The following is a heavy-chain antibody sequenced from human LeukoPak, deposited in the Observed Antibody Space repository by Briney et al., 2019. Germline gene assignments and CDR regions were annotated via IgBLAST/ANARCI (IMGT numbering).Heavy chain of an antibody. CDR2: ISGSGGST. D-gene: IGHD5-18*01. CDR1: GFTFSSYA. CDR3: AKPSRRGYSYGYAGNNWFDP. Sequence: PGGSLRLSCAASGFTFSSYAMSWVRQAPGKGLDGVSAISGSGGSTYYADSVKGRFTISRDNSKNTLYLQMNSLRAEDTAVYYCAKPSRRGYSYGYAGNNWFDPWGQGTLVTVSS. V-gene: IGHV3-23*01. J-gene: IGHJ5*02.